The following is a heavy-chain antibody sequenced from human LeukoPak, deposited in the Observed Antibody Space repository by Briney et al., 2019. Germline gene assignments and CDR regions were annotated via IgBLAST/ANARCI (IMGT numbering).Heavy chain of an antibody. Sequence: GGSLRLSCAASGFTVSNKYMTWVRQATGKGLEWVSLIYSGGATYYADSVKGRFTISRDNSKNTLYLQMNSLRAEDTAVYYCAREASGSPPYYFDYWGQGTLVTVSS. CDR1: GFTVSNKY. V-gene: IGHV3-53*01. CDR3: AREASGSPPYYFDY. J-gene: IGHJ4*02. CDR2: IYSGGAT. D-gene: IGHD3-10*01.